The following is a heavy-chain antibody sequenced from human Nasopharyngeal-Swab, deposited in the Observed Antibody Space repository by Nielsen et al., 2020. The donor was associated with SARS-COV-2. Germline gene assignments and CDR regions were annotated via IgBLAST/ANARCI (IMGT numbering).Heavy chain of an antibody. CDR3: ARQYQNYFGSGDYHGAFDI. CDR1: GSSLSNYW. CDR2: VAHSGSNT. V-gene: IGHV5-10-1*01. J-gene: IGHJ3*02. Sequence: GESLKISCEASGSSLSNYWISWVRQVPGKGLEWMGKVAHSGSNTYYSPSLRGHVTISVDRSISTAYLQWSSLKASDTAMYYCARQYQNYFGSGDYHGAFDIWGQGTMVTISS. D-gene: IGHD3-10*01.